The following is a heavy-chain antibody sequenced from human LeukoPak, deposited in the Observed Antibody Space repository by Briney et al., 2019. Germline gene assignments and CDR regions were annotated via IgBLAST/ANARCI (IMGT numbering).Heavy chain of an antibody. CDR3: ARGKQLVPDY. V-gene: IGHV3-30*04. D-gene: IGHD6-6*01. CDR1: GFSFRSYA. Sequence: GGSLRLSCAASGFSFRSYALHWVRQAPGKGLEWVALISFDGSYEYYADSAKGRFTISRDNSKNTLYLLMSSLRPDDTGIYYCARGKQLVPDYWGQGTVVTVSS. J-gene: IGHJ4*02. CDR2: ISFDGSYE.